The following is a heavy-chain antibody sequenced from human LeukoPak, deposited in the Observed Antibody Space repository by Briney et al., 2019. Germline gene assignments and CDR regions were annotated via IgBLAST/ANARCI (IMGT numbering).Heavy chain of an antibody. V-gene: IGHV3-23*01. CDR2: ISGSGGST. J-gene: IGHJ4*02. Sequence: PGGSLRLSCAASGFTFSSYAMSWVRQAPVKGLEWVSAISGSGGSTYYADSVKGRFTISRDNSKNTLYLQMNSLRAEDTAVYYCAKGRLNYGEYYFDYWGQGTLVTVSS. CDR3: AKGRLNYGEYYFDY. D-gene: IGHD4-17*01. CDR1: GFTFSSYA.